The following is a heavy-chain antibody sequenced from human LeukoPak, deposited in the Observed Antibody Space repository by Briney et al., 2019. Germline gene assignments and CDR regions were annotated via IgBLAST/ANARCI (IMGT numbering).Heavy chain of an antibody. CDR2: IWYDGSNK. J-gene: IGHJ4*02. Sequence: GGSLRHSCAASGFTFSSYGMHWVRQAPGKGLEWVAVIWYDGSNKYYADSVKGRFTISRDNSKNTLYLQMNSLRAEDTAVYYCAKPGDDYGDSGYFDYWGQGTLVTVSS. D-gene: IGHD4-17*01. V-gene: IGHV3-33*06. CDR3: AKPGDDYGDSGYFDY. CDR1: GFTFSSYG.